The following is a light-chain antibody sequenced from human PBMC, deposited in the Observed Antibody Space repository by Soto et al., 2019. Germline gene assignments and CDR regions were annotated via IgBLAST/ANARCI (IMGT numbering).Light chain of an antibody. CDR1: QSVSSSY. J-gene: IGKJ4*01. CDR2: RAA. CDR3: QQYCSSPLT. V-gene: IGKV3-20*01. Sequence: ELVLTQSPGTLSLSPGERATVSCRASQSVSSSYLAWYQQKPGQAPRLLIYRAASRATGIPDRFRGSGSGTDFTLTISRLEPEDFAVYYCQQYCSSPLTFGGGPKVESK.